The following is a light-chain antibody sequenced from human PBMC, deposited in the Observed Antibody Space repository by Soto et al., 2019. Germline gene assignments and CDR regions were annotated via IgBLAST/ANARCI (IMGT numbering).Light chain of an antibody. CDR3: QQYNNWPPDRT. J-gene: IGKJ1*01. Sequence: EIVMTQSPATLSVSPGERATLSCRASQSVGSNLAWYQQKPGQAPRLLIYGASTRATGIPARFSGSGSGTDFSLTICSLQSDDSAIYFCQQYNNWPPDRTFGQGTKVEIK. CDR1: QSVGSN. V-gene: IGKV3-15*01. CDR2: GAS.